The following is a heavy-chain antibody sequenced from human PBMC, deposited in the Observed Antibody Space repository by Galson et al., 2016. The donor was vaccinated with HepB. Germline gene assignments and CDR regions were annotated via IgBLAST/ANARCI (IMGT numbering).Heavy chain of an antibody. CDR3: ARDFLANLDKVPSDY. CDR2: ISPDNPNT. CDR1: GYTFTSYD. J-gene: IGHJ4*02. V-gene: IGHV1-18*01. D-gene: IGHD3/OR15-3a*01. Sequence: SVKVSCKASGYTFTSYDINWVRQAPGQGLEWMGWISPDNPNTKYAQNFQGRVTMTTDKSTSTAYMELRTLRYDDTAFYYCARDFLANLDKVPSDYWGQGTLVTVSS.